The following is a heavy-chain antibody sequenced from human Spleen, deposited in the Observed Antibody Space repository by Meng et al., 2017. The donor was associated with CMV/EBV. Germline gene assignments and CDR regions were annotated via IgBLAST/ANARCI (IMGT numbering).Heavy chain of an antibody. CDR2: VRSNSSCG. V-gene: IGHV3-21*01. Sequence: ANGLGYSSNSYDWVRLGQGQGLGWDSTVRSNSSCGSSRDSEKGQFTITRDNATDSLSVHMDRLRAGDTAMYYYASDSDNYHGPFDYWGQGTLVTVSS. J-gene: IGHJ4*02. CDR1: GLGYSSNS. CDR3: ASDSDNYHGPFDY. D-gene: IGHD4-11*01.